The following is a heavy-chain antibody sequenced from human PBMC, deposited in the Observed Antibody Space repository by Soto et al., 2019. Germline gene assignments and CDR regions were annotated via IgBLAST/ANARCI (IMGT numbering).Heavy chain of an antibody. CDR1: GFSFRNHA. CDR2: IAYDGSNA. CDR3: ARGDREDILVVVGARPGEYGTDI. Sequence: QVQLVESGGGVVQPGGSLRLSCAASGFSFRNHAMHWVRQSPGKGLEGLAVIAYDGSNAFYRDSVKGRFTVSRDNSKNTLYLYMNSLRSEDTGVYYCARGDREDILVVVGARPGEYGTDIWGQGTTVIVSS. V-gene: IGHV3-30-3*01. J-gene: IGHJ6*02. D-gene: IGHD2-15*01.